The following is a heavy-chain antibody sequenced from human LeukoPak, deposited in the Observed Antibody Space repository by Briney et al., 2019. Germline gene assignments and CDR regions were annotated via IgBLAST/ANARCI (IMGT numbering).Heavy chain of an antibody. J-gene: IGHJ4*02. CDR1: GFTFRNYW. Sequence: GGSLRLSCAASGFTFRNYWMHWVRQAPGKGRVWVSRLNSDGSGTTYADSVKGRFAISRDNAKSTLYLQMNSMRAEDTAVYYCAREGYNYGYPGYWGQGVLVTVSS. V-gene: IGHV3-74*01. CDR3: AREGYNYGYPGY. CDR2: LNSDGSGT. D-gene: IGHD5-18*01.